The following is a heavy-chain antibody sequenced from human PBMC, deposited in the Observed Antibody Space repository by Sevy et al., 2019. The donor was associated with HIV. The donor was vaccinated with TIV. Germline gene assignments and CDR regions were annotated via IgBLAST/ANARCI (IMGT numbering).Heavy chain of an antibody. CDR1: EFTLIELS. CDR2: FDPVNGKS. D-gene: IGHD2-15*01. V-gene: IGHV1-24*01. J-gene: IGHJ3*02. CDR3: EPVSCGCQFDAFDI. Sequence: ASVKVSCKVSEFTLIELSMHWVRQAPGKGLEWMGGFDPVNGKSIYAQKFQGRLTMTEDTSIATAYMELSSLTSEDTAVYYCEPVSCGCQFDAFDIWGQGTMVTVSS.